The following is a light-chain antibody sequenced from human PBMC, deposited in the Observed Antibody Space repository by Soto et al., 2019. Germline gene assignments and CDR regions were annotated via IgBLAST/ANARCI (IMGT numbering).Light chain of an antibody. V-gene: IGKV3-20*01. CDR2: GAS. Sequence: EIALTQSPGTLSLSPGERATLSCRASQSVTSNYLAWYQQKPRQAPKLLIYGASSRATGIPDRFSGSGSGTDFTLTISSLEPEDFAVYYCQQYGSSPRTFGQGTKVDIK. CDR3: QQYGSSPRT. J-gene: IGKJ1*01. CDR1: QSVTSNY.